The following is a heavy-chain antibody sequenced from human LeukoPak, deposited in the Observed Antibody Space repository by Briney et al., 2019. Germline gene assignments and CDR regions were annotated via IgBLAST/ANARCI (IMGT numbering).Heavy chain of an antibody. CDR3: VRDATRGGDFDF. CDR1: GFTFSSYE. Sequence: GGSLRLSCGASGFTFSSYEMNWVRQAPGKGLEWVSYISSSGSTIYYADSAKGRFTISRDNAKSSLYLQMNSLRPEDTALYYCVRDATRGGDFDFWGQGTLVTVSS. D-gene: IGHD5-24*01. J-gene: IGHJ4*02. CDR2: ISSSGSTI. V-gene: IGHV3-48*03.